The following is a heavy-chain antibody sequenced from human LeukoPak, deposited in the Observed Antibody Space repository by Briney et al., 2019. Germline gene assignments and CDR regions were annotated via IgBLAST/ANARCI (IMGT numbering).Heavy chain of an antibody. V-gene: IGHV3-66*02. J-gene: IGHJ4*02. CDR3: ARQAAAGLDY. CDR2: VYSGGRT. D-gene: IGHD6-13*01. Sequence: GGSLRLSCAASGFTVDDTYMSWVRRAPGKGLEWVSVVYSGGRTFYADSVKGRFIISRDNSKNTVYPQMNSLRTDDTAVYYCARQAAAGLDYWGQGTLVTVSS. CDR1: GFTVDDTY.